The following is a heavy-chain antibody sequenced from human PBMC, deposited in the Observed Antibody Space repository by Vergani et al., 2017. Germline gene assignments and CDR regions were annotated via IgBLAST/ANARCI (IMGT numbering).Heavy chain of an antibody. CDR2: VNPNSGGT. CDR3: RRDTRGGEWSGDY. J-gene: IGHJ4*02. CDR1: GFTFSGYY. V-gene: IGHV1-2*02. D-gene: IGHD3-16*01. Sequence: QVQLVQSGAEVKKPGASVKVSCKTSGFTFSGYYIHWVRQAPGQGLEWMGWVNPNSGGTNYAQKFQGRVTMTRDTSINTAYMELNRLKSDDTTMYYCRRDTRGGEWSGDYWGQGTLVTVSS.